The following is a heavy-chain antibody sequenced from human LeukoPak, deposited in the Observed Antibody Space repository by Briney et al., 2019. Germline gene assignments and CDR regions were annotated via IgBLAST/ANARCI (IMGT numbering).Heavy chain of an antibody. CDR3: ARDLGMVATETFDY. V-gene: IGHV3-30-3*01. CDR1: GFTFSSCA. J-gene: IGHJ4*02. Sequence: GGSLRLSCAASGFTFSSCAMHWVRQAPGKGLEWVAVISYDGSNKYYADSVKGRFTISRDNSKNTLYLQMNSLRAEDTAVYYCARDLGMVATETFDYWGQGTLVTVSS. D-gene: IGHD5-12*01. CDR2: ISYDGSNK.